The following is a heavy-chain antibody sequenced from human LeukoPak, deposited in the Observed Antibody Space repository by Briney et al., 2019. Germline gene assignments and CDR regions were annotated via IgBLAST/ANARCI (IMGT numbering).Heavy chain of an antibody. V-gene: IGHV3-23*01. CDR2: ITPNADRT. J-gene: IGHJ1*01. Sequence: GGSLRLSCAASGFTFGSYGMSWVRQAPGKGLEWVSFITPNADRTSHADSVEGRFTISRDNPRNTVYMQMNSLRDEDTAVYYCAIMHGYYDGSGYWVQWGQGTLVTVSS. CDR1: GFTFGSYG. CDR3: AIMHGYYDGSGYWVQ. D-gene: IGHD3-22*01.